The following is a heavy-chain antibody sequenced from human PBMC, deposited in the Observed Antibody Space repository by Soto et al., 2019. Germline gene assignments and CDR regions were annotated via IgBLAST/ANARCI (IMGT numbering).Heavy chain of an antibody. D-gene: IGHD3-10*01. V-gene: IGHV4-34*01. Sequence: SETLSLTCAVYGGSFSGYYWSWIRQPPGKGLEWIGEINHSGSTNYNPSLKSRVTISVDTSKNQFSLKLSSVTAADTAVYYCARRDYYGSGSYYYWGHGTLVTVSS. CDR3: ARRDYYGSGSYYY. J-gene: IGHJ4*01. CDR1: GGSFSGYY. CDR2: INHSGST.